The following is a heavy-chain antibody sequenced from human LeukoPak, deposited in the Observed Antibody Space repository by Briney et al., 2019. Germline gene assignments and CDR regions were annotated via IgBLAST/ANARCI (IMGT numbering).Heavy chain of an antibody. CDR2: IYYSGYT. V-gene: IGHV4-59*01. Sequence: SETLSLTCAVYGGSFSGYYWSWIRQPPGKGLKWIGNIYYSGYTTYSPSLRSRVTISVDTSKNQFSLKLSSVTAADTAVYYCARPRLGPIGNAFDIWGQGTMVTVSS. CDR1: GGSFSGYY. CDR3: ARPRLGPIGNAFDI. D-gene: IGHD6-19*01. J-gene: IGHJ3*02.